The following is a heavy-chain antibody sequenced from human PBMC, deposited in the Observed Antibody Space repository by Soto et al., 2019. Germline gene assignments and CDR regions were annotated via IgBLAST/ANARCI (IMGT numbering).Heavy chain of an antibody. CDR3: ARDKCSSTRCYDYYYYCIDV. D-gene: IGHD2-2*01. J-gene: IGHJ6*02. CDR2: TYYRSKWYN. V-gene: IGHV6-1*01. CDR1: GDSVSSNSAA. Sequence: SQTLSLTCAISGDSVSSNSAAWNWIRQSPSRGLEWLGRTYYRSKWYNDYAVSVKSRITINPDTSKNQFSLQLNSVTPEDTAVYYCARDKCSSTRCYDYYYYCIDVWDQGTTVTVSS.